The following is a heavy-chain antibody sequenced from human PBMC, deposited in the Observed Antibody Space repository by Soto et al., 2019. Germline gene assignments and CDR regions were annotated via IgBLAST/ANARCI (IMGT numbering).Heavy chain of an antibody. CDR1: GYSFTSYW. CDR3: ARGYCTTTICDPWFDP. V-gene: IGHV5-51*01. D-gene: IGHD2-2*01. Sequence: GESLKISCTGVGYSFTSYWIGWVRQMPGKGLEWMGIIYPGDSDTRYSPSFQGQVTISADTSITTAYLQWSSLKASDTAMYYCARGYCTTTICDPWFDPWGQGTLVTV. CDR2: IYPGDSDT. J-gene: IGHJ5*02.